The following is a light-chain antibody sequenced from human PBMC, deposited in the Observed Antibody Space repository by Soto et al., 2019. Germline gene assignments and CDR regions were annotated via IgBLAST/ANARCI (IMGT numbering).Light chain of an antibody. CDR1: RSDIGAYNF. J-gene: IGLJ2*01. Sequence: QSALTQPASVSGSPGQSITFSCPGTRSDIGAYNFVSWYQQHPGEVPKLMLYDVNVRPSGVSNRFSGSKSGNTASLTISGLQAEDEADYYCTSWTTSTTMIFGGGTKVTVL. V-gene: IGLV2-14*03. CDR2: DVN. CDR3: TSWTTSTTMI.